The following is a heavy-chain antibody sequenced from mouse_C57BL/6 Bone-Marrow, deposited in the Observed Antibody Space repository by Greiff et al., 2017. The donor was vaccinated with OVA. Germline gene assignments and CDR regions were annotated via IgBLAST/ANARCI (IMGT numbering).Heavy chain of an antibody. CDR1: GYTFTDYE. Sequence: VQLKESGAELVRPGASVTLSCKASGYTFTDYEMHWVKQTPVHGLEWIGAIDPETGGTAYNQKFKGKAILTADKSSSTAYMELRSLTSEDSAVYYCIGGNRFAYWGQGTLVTVSA. CDR3: IGGNRFAY. CDR2: IDPETGGT. V-gene: IGHV1-15*01. J-gene: IGHJ3*01. D-gene: IGHD3-3*01.